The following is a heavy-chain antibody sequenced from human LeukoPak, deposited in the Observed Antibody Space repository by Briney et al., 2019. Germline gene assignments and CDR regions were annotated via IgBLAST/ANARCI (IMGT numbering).Heavy chain of an antibody. CDR3: ARDMFLGPNIAGFDP. CDR2: ISSSSSSYI. J-gene: IGHJ5*02. V-gene: IGHV3-21*01. D-gene: IGHD6-13*01. Sequence: PGGSLRLSCADSGFTFSGYSMNWVRQAPGKGLEWVSSISSSSSSYIYYADSVKGRFTISRDNAKDSLYLQMNSLRAEDTAVYYCARDMFLGPNIAGFDPWGQGTLVTVSP. CDR1: GFTFSGYS.